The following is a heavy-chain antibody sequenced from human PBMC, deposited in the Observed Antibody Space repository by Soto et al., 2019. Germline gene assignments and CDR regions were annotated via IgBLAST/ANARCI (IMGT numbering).Heavy chain of an antibody. CDR1: GYTFTSYA. CDR2: ISTYNGDT. D-gene: IGHD4-4*01. Sequence: QVQLGQSGAEVKKPGASVKVSCKASGYTFTSYAITWLRKSPGQGLVWMGWISTYNGDTKYAQRLQGRVTMTTDTYTTTAYLELTSLRSDDTAVYFCARGDNSGHRNPFHYWREGILVSVSS. CDR3: ARGDNSGHRNPFHY. J-gene: IGHJ4*02. V-gene: IGHV1-18*01.